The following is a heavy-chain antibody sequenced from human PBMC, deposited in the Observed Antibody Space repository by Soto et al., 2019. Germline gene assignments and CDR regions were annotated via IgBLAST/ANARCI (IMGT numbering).Heavy chain of an antibody. J-gene: IGHJ6*03. Sequence: EVQLVESGGGLVQPGGSLRLSCAASGFTFSSYAMHWVRQAPGKGLEYVSAISSNGGSTYYANSVKGRFTISRDNSKNTLYLQMGSLRAEDMAVYYCARVDCSGGSGPLKHYYYYYYMDVWGKGTTVTGSS. D-gene: IGHD2-15*01. CDR3: ARVDCSGGSGPLKHYYYYYYMDV. CDR2: ISSNGGST. CDR1: GFTFSSYA. V-gene: IGHV3-64*01.